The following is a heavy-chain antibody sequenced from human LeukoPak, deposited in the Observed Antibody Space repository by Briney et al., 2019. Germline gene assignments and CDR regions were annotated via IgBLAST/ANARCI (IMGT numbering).Heavy chain of an antibody. V-gene: IGHV3-7*01. J-gene: IGHJ5*02. Sequence: PGGSLRLSCAPSGFTLSSYWMSWVRQAPRKGLEWVANIKQDGSEKYYVDSVKGRFTISRDNAKNSLYLQMNSLRAEDTAVYYCAGSVYCSSTSCARFDPWGQGTLVTVSS. D-gene: IGHD2-2*01. CDR2: IKQDGSEK. CDR3: AGSVYCSSTSCARFDP. CDR1: GFTLSSYW.